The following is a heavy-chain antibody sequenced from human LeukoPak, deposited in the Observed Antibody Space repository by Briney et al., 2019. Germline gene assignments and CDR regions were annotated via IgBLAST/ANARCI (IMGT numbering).Heavy chain of an antibody. V-gene: IGHV3-30*18. D-gene: IGHD3-16*01. CDR2: ISCDGSNP. Sequence: GGSLRLSCAASGFTFSSYGMHWVRQAPGMGLEWVAIISCDGSNPYYADSVKGRFTISRDNSRNTLYLQMNSLRAEDTAMYYCAKVRVDAYVSPNDYWGQGTLVTVSS. CDR1: GFTFSSYG. J-gene: IGHJ4*02. CDR3: AKVRVDAYVSPNDY.